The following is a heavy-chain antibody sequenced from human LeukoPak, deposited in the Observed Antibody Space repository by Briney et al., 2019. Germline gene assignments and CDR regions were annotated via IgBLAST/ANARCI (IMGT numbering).Heavy chain of an antibody. CDR1: GGSISSSSYY. J-gene: IGHJ5*02. D-gene: IGHD3-9*01. V-gene: IGHV4-39*01. CDR2: IYYSGST. CDR3: ARLWTYGILTGVFDP. Sequence: PSETLSLTCTVSGGSISSSSYYWGWIRQPPGKGLEWIGGIYYSGSTYYNPSLKSRVTISVDTSKNQFSLKLSSVTAADTAVYYCARLWTYGILTGVFDPWGQGTLVTVSS.